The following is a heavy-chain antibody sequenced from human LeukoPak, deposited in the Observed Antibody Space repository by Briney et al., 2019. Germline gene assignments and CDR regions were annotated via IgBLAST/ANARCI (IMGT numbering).Heavy chain of an antibody. CDR2: VSSASSHV. CDR3: ARFPYSSSWYGAGFDY. Sequence: GGSLRLSCVASGFSFSTYAMNWVRQAPGKGPEWVSYVSSASSHVYYADSVRGRFIISRDNAKNSLYLQMNSLRAEDTAVYYCARFPYSSSWYGAGFDYWGQGTLVTVSS. CDR1: GFSFSTYA. V-gene: IGHV3-21*01. J-gene: IGHJ4*02. D-gene: IGHD6-13*01.